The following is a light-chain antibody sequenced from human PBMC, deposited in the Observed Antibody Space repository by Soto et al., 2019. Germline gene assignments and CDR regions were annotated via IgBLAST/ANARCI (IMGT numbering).Light chain of an antibody. Sequence: EIVMTQSPATLSVSPGERATLSCRASQSVSSNLAWYQQKPGQAPRLLIYVASTRATGIPARFSGSGSGTEFTLTISSLQSEDFAVYYCQQYNNWPPLTFGGGXXVXXK. V-gene: IGKV3-15*01. J-gene: IGKJ4*01. CDR2: VAS. CDR1: QSVSSN. CDR3: QQYNNWPPLT.